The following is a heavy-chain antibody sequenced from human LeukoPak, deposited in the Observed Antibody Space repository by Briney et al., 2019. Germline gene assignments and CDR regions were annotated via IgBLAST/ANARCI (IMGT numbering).Heavy chain of an antibody. CDR2: ISWNSGSI. V-gene: IGHV3-9*01. CDR1: GFTFDDYA. Sequence: GGSLRLSCAASGFTFDDYAMHWVRQAPGKGLEWVSGISWNSGSIGYADSVKGRFTISRDNAKNSLYLQMNSLRAEDTALYYCAKGTYYYDSSGYYYDYWGQGTLVTVSS. CDR3: AKGTYYYDSSGYYYDY. J-gene: IGHJ4*02. D-gene: IGHD3-22*01.